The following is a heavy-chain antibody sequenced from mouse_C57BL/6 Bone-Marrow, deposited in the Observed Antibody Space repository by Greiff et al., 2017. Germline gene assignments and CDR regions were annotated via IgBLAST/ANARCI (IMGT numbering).Heavy chain of an antibody. CDR2: IKYDGSST. CDR3: ARFLYYDYYFDY. CDR1: GFTFSDYY. Sequence: EVQVVESEGGLVQPGSSMKLSCTASGFTFSDYYMAWVRQVPEKGLEWVANIKYDGSSTYYLDSLKSRFIISSDNAKNILYLQMSSLKSEDTATYYCARFLYYDYYFDYWGQGTTLTVSS. J-gene: IGHJ2*01. V-gene: IGHV5-16*01. D-gene: IGHD2-4*01.